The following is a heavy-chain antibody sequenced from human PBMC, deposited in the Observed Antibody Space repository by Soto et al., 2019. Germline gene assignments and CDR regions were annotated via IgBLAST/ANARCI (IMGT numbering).Heavy chain of an antibody. D-gene: IGHD2-8*01. V-gene: IGHV4-4*02. CDR2: IYHSGST. CDR3: ARDARVRYCNNGVCYTDWLEP. J-gene: IGHJ5*02. Sequence: ETLSRTCPGPGCSLSSSNWLSWGRQPPGKGLEWIGEIYHSGSTNYNPYLKSRVTISVDKSKNQFSLKLSSVTAADTAVYYCARDARVRYCNNGVCYTDWLEPWGQGTLVTV. CDR1: GCSLSSSNW.